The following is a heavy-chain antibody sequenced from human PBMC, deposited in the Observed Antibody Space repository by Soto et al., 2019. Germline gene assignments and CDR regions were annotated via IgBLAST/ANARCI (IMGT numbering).Heavy chain of an antibody. V-gene: IGHV1-18*01. CDR2: ISAYNGNT. J-gene: IGHJ4*02. D-gene: IGHD5-18*01. CDR3: ARDAGREYRYGTFDS. CDR1: GYTFTSYG. Sequence: ASVKVSCKASGYTFTSYGISWVRQAPGQGLEWMGWISAYNGNTNCAQKLQGRVTMTTDTSTSTAYMELRSLRSDDTAVYYYARDAGREYRYGTFDSWGQGTLVTVSS.